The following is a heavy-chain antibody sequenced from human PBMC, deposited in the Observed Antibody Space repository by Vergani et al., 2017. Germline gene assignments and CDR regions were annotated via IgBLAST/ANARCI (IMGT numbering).Heavy chain of an antibody. CDR1: GGSISSSNW. J-gene: IGHJ6*03. D-gene: IGHD2-2*01. Sequence: QVQLQESGPGLVKPSGTLSLTCAVSGGSISSSNWWSWVRQPPGKGLEWIGEINHSGSTNYNPSLKSRVTISVDTSKNQFSLKLSSVTAADTAVYYCASNRIVVVPAAAASRGYYYYYMDVWGKGTTVTVSS. CDR3: ASNRIVVVPAAAASRGYYYYYMDV. V-gene: IGHV4-4*02. CDR2: INHSGST.